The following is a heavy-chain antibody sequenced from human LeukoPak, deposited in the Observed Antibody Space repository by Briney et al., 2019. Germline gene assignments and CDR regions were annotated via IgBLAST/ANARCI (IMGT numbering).Heavy chain of an antibody. CDR1: GYTFTNYA. Sequence: GASVKVSCKASGYTFTNYAINWVRQAPGHGLEWMGRISAYNGNTDYAQKLRGRVTMTTDTSTSTVYMELRSLRSDDTAMYYCASVRRYNKTWDHDSWGQGTLIPVSS. CDR3: ASVRRYNKTWDHDS. J-gene: IGHJ5*02. CDR2: ISAYNGNT. D-gene: IGHD5-24*01. V-gene: IGHV1-18*01.